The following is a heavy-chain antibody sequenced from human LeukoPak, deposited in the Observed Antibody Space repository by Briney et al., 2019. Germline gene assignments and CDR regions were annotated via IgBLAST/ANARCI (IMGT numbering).Heavy chain of an antibody. Sequence: GGSLRLSCAASGFSFSSYGMHWVRQAPGTGLEWVSVIYGGGSTNYGDSVKGRFTISRDNSKNTLYLQMNSLRTEDTAVYYCARVASDSSGWYHFDYWGQGTLVTVSS. V-gene: IGHV3-53*01. J-gene: IGHJ4*02. CDR1: GFSFSSYG. D-gene: IGHD6-19*01. CDR2: IYGGGST. CDR3: ARVASDSSGWYHFDY.